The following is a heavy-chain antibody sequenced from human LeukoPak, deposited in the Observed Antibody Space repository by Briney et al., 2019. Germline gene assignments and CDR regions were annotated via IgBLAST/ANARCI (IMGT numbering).Heavy chain of an antibody. Sequence: SETLSLTCTVSGGSISSYYWSRLRQPPGKGLEWIGYIYYSGSTNYNPSLKSRVTISVDTSKNQFSLKLSSVTAADTAVYYCARGRGSSSSIWFDPWGQGTLVTVSS. V-gene: IGHV4-59*01. J-gene: IGHJ5*02. D-gene: IGHD6-6*01. CDR2: IYYSGST. CDR3: ARGRGSSSSIWFDP. CDR1: GGSISSYY.